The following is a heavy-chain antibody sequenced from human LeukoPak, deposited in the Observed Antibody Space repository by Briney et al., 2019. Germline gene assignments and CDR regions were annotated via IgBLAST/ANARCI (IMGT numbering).Heavy chain of an antibody. D-gene: IGHD6-19*01. CDR1: GASISSADYY. J-gene: IGHJ4*02. CDR3: AGERGEEYSSGWYKRNYFDN. V-gene: IGHV4-30-4*01. Sequence: PSETLSLTCTVSGASISSADYYWSWIRQPPGKGLEWVGYIYYSGSTYYNPSLESRVAISADMSKNQFSLKLTSVTGADTAVYYCAGERGEEYSSGWYKRNYFDNWGQGIRVTVSS. CDR2: IYYSGST.